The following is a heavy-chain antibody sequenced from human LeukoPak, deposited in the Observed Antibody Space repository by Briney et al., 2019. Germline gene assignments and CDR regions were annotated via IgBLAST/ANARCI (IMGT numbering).Heavy chain of an antibody. CDR3: ARGGEVRGVIISSAFDI. CDR1: GGTFSSYA. D-gene: IGHD3-10*01. CDR2: IIPIFGTA. Sequence: SVKVSCKASGGTFSSYAISWVRQAPGQGLEWMGGIIPIFGTANYAQKFQGRVTITAAKSTSTAYMELSSLRSEDTAVYYCARGGEVRGVIISSAFDIWGQGTMVTVSS. J-gene: IGHJ3*02. V-gene: IGHV1-69*06.